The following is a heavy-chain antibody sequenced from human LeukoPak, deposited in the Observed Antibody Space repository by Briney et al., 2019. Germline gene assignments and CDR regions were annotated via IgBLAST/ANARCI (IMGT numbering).Heavy chain of an antibody. CDR1: GYTFTGYY. J-gene: IGHJ5*02. CDR3: ARDEAAAEGFDP. D-gene: IGHD6-13*01. CDR2: INPNTGGT. Sequence: ASVKVSCKASGYTFTGYYLHWVRQAPGQGLEYMGWINPNTGGTNYTQKFQGRVAMTRDTSISTAYVELSRLRSEDTAVYYCARDEAAAEGFDPWGQGTLVTVSS. V-gene: IGHV1-2*02.